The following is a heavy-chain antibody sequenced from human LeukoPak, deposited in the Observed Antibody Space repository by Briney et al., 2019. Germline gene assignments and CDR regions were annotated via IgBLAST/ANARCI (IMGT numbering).Heavy chain of an antibody. V-gene: IGHV4-30-4*08. CDR2: IYYSGST. CDR3: ARVRTTGWFDP. Sequence: SETLSLTCTVSGGSISSGDYYWSWIRQPPGKGLEWIGYIYYSGSTYYNPSLKSRVTISVDTSKNQFSLKLSSVTAADTAVYYCARVRTTGWFDPWDQGTLVTVSS. CDR1: GGSISSGDYY. D-gene: IGHD4-17*01. J-gene: IGHJ5*02.